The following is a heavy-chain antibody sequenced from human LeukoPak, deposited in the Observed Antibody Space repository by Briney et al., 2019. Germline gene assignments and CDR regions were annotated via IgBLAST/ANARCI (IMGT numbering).Heavy chain of an antibody. D-gene: IGHD3-9*01. CDR3: AISRPRVLRYFDGGNYFDY. CDR1: GGTFSSYA. V-gene: IGHV1-69*04. Sequence: GASVKVSCKASGGTFSSYAISWVRQAPGQGLEWMGRIIPILGIANYAQKFQGRVTITADKSTSTAYMELSSLRSDDTAVYYCAISRPRVLRYFDGGNYFDYWGQGTLVTVSS. CDR2: IIPILGIA. J-gene: IGHJ4*02.